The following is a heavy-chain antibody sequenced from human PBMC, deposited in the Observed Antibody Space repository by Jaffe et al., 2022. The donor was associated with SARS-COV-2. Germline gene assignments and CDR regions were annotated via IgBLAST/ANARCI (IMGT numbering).Heavy chain of an antibody. D-gene: IGHD5-18*01. CDR1: GGSIISSGYY. J-gene: IGHJ4*02. Sequence: QLQLQESGPGLVKPSETLSLTCTVSGGSIISSGYYWGWIRQPPGKGLEWIGSIYYTESTYYNRSLTSRVTISIDTSKNQFSLKLSSVTAADTAVYYCARHLYSYGSSYFDYWGQGTLVTVSS. CDR3: ARHLYSYGSSYFDY. CDR2: IYYTEST. V-gene: IGHV4-39*01.